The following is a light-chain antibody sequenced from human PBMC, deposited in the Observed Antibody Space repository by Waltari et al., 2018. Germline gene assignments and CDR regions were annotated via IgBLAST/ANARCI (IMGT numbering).Light chain of an antibody. J-gene: IGLJ1*01. CDR2: DVT. Sequence: QSALTQPRSVSGSPGQSVTISCTGTSSDVGLSNYVSWYQRHPGKAPKLIIYDVTKRPSGVPDRFSSSKSANTPSLTISGLQAEDEADYYCCAYAGNFYVFGTGTKVTVL. CDR3: CAYAGNFYV. V-gene: IGLV2-11*01. CDR1: SSDVGLSNY.